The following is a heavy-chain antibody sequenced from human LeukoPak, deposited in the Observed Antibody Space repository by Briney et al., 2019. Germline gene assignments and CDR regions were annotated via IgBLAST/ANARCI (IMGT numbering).Heavy chain of an antibody. CDR1: GGSISSGGYS. J-gene: IGHJ3*02. CDR2: IYHSGST. CDR3: ASRNYDTDAFDI. D-gene: IGHD3-9*01. Sequence: SETLSLTCAVSGGSISSGGYSWSWIRQPPGKGLEWIGYIYHSGSTYYNPPLKSRVTISVDRSKNQFSLKLSSVTAADTAVYYCASRNYDTDAFDIWGQGTMVTVSS. V-gene: IGHV4-30-2*01.